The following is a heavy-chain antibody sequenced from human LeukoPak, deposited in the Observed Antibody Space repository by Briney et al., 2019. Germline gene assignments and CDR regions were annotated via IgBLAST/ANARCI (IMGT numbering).Heavy chain of an antibody. J-gene: IGHJ4*02. V-gene: IGHV3-30*04. CDR1: GFTFSSYA. Sequence: QPGRSLRLSCAASGFTFSSYAMHWVRQAPGKGLEWVAVISYDGSNKYYADSAKGRFTISRDNSKNTLYLQMNSLRAEDTAVYYCAKDSCSGGSCSQDYWGQGTLVTVSS. CDR3: AKDSCSGGSCSQDY. D-gene: IGHD2-15*01. CDR2: ISYDGSNK.